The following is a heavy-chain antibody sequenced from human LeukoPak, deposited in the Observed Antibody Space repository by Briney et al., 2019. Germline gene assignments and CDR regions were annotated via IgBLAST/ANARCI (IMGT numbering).Heavy chain of an antibody. J-gene: IGHJ4*02. CDR2: IIPIFGTA. CDR3: ATSRYCSNGVCPFDY. CDR1: GGTFSSYA. Sequence: ASVKVSCKASGGTFSSYAISWVRQAPGQGLEWMGGIIPIFGTANYAQKFQGRVTITADESTSTAYMELSGLRSEDTAVYYCATSRYCSNGVCPFDYWGQGTLVTVSS. V-gene: IGHV1-69*13. D-gene: IGHD2-8*01.